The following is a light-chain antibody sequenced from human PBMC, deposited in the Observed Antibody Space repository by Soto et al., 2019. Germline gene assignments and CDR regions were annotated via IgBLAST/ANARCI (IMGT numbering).Light chain of an antibody. CDR1: QSLLHRNVYSY. V-gene: IGKV2-28*01. J-gene: IGKJ2*01. Sequence: DIVLTQSPLSLPVSPGEPASISCRPSQSLLHRNVYSYLDWYLQPPWHSPRLLIYLASTRDSGVPDQFRASGSGTVFTLKISRVEAEYVGISYCVQALQTPYSFGQGTKLE. CDR2: LAS. CDR3: VQALQTPYS.